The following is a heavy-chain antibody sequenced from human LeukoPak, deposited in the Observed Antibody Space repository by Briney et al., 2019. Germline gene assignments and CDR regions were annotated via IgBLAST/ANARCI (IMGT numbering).Heavy chain of an antibody. CDR1: GYTFTAFY. Sequence: ASVKVSCKASGYTFTAFYIHWVRQAPGQGLGWMGWINPNRGGIKYSQNFQGRVTMTSDTSISTAYMELSRLRSDDTAVYYCAREAGRKAVAGKNYFDCWGQGTLVTVSS. J-gene: IGHJ4*02. D-gene: IGHD6-19*01. CDR2: INPNRGGI. V-gene: IGHV1-2*02. CDR3: AREAGRKAVAGKNYFDC.